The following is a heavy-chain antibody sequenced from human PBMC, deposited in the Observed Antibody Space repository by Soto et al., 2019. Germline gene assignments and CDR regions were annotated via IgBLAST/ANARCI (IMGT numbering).Heavy chain of an antibody. Sequence: ASVKVSCKVSGYTLTELSMHWVRQAPGKGLEWMGGFDPEDGETIYAQKFQGRVTMTEDTSTDTAYMELSSLRSEDTAVYYCATGGGAAVVNAFDIRGQGTTVTVSS. D-gene: IGHD6-13*01. CDR3: ATGGGAAVVNAFDI. V-gene: IGHV1-24*01. CDR2: FDPEDGET. CDR1: GYTLTELS. J-gene: IGHJ3*02.